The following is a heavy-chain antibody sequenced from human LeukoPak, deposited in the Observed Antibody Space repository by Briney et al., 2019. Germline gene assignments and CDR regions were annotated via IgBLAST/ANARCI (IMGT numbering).Heavy chain of an antibody. V-gene: IGHV1-8*02. J-gene: IGHJ4*02. CDR1: GYTFTSYD. CDR2: MNPNSGNT. D-gene: IGHD3-10*01. CDR3: ARARPWFGELLPDY. Sequence: GASVKVSCKASGYTFTSYDINWVRQATGQGLEWMGWMNPNSGNTGYAQKFQGRVTMTRNTSISTAYMELSSLRSEDTAVYYCARARPWFGELLPDYWGQGTLVTVSS.